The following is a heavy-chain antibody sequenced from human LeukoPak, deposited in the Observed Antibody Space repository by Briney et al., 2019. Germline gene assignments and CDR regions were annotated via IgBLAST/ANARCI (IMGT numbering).Heavy chain of an antibody. CDR3: ARATGAVPVRGWAFDI. Sequence: KASETLSLTCAVSGGSISTSNWWNWVRPPPGMGLEWIGEIYHTGSIHYNPSLKSRLTISLDDFNNQFSLKLTSVNAADTAMYYCARATGAVPVRGWAFDIWGQGTMVTVAS. V-gene: IGHV4-4*02. CDR1: GGSISTSNW. CDR2: IYHTGSI. J-gene: IGHJ3*02. D-gene: IGHD2-2*01.